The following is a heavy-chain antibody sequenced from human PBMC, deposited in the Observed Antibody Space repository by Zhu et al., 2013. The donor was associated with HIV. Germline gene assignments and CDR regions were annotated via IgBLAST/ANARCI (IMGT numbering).Heavy chain of an antibody. CDR1: GYTFTGYY. V-gene: IGHV1-2*02. D-gene: IGHD3-3*01. J-gene: IGHJ6*02. CDR3: ASPLRFWSGYYYGMDV. Sequence: QVQMVQSGDEVKKPGASVKVSCKASGYTFTGYYMHWVRQAPGQGLEWMGWINPNSGGTNYAQKFQGRVTMTRDTSISTAYMELSRLRSDDTAVYYCASPLRFWSGYYYGMDVWGQGTTVTVFS. CDR2: INPNSGGT.